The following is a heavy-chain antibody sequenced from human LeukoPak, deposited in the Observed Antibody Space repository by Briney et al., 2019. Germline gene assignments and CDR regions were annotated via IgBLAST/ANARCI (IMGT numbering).Heavy chain of an antibody. Sequence: GGSLRLSCAASGFSFSSAAMTWLRQAPGKGLEWVSLIGTIGYSTYYADSVKGRFTISRDNSKNTLSLQMNSLRVEDTSIYYCAKDIQLSTWGLGTMVTVSS. CDR3: AKDIQLST. D-gene: IGHD5-24*01. V-gene: IGHV3-23*01. CDR2: IGTIGYST. J-gene: IGHJ3*01. CDR1: GFSFSSAA.